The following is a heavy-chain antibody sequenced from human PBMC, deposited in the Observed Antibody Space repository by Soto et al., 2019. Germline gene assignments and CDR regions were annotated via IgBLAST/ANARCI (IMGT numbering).Heavy chain of an antibody. J-gene: IGHJ5*02. CDR3: AREAEMAVHLGCFDP. CDR2: IWYDGSNK. CDR1: GFTFSSNG. V-gene: IGHV3-33*01. D-gene: IGHD6-19*01. Sequence: GGSLRLSCAASGFTFSSNGMHWVRQAPGKGLEWVAVIWYDGSNKYYADSVKGRFTISRDNSKNTLYLQMNSLRAEDTAVYYCAREAEMAVHLGCFDPWGQGTLVTVSS.